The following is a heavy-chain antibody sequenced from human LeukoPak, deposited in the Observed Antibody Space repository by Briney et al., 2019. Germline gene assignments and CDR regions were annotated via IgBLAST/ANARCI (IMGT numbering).Heavy chain of an antibody. D-gene: IGHD6-19*01. CDR3: ARDMAVAGTSLYY. V-gene: IGHV1-69*13. J-gene: IGHJ4*02. CDR1: GGTFSSYA. CDR2: IIPIFGTA. Sequence: GASVKVSCKASGGTFSSYAISWVRQAPGQGLEWMGGIIPIFGTANYAQKFQGRVTITADESTSTAYMELSSLRSEDTAVYYCARDMAVAGTSLYYWGQGTLVTVSS.